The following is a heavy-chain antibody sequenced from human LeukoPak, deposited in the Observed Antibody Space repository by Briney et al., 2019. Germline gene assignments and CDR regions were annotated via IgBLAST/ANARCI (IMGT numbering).Heavy chain of an antibody. V-gene: IGHV4-59*01. D-gene: IGHD6-13*01. CDR1: GGSISSYY. J-gene: IGHJ4*02. CDR2: IYYDGST. Sequence: SETLSLTCTVSGGSISSYYCSWIRQPPGKGLEWIGYIYYDGSTNYNPSLKSRVTMSVDTSKNQFSLRLSSATAADTAVYYCARGVAAAGTHFDYWGQGTLVTVSS. CDR3: ARGVAAAGTHFDY.